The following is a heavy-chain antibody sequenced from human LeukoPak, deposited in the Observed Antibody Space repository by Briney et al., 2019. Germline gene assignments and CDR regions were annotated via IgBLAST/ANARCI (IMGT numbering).Heavy chain of an antibody. CDR1: GDSVSSNSVT. D-gene: IGHD2-2*01. V-gene: IGHV6-1*01. Sequence: SQTLSLTCAISGDSVSSNSVTWNWISQSPSRGLEWLGRTYYRSTWYNDYAVSVRGRITVNPDTSKNQFSLHLNSVTPEDTAVYYCARRLTQYDCFDPWGQGILVTVSS. CDR2: TYYRSTWYN. CDR3: ARRLTQYDCFDP. J-gene: IGHJ5*02.